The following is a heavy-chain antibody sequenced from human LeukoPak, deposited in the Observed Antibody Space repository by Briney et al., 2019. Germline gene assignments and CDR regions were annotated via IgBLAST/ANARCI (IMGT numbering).Heavy chain of an antibody. CDR3: ARNSCSGGSCYDNRGYFDY. V-gene: IGHV4-61*02. D-gene: IGHD2-15*01. CDR1: GGSISSSSYY. CDR2: IYTSGST. Sequence: SETLSLTCTVSGGSISSSSYYWSWIRQPAGKGLEWIGRIYTSGSTNYNPSLKSRVTISVDTSKNQFSLKLSSVTAADTAVYFCARNSCSGGSCYDNRGYFDYWGQGTLVTVSS. J-gene: IGHJ4*02.